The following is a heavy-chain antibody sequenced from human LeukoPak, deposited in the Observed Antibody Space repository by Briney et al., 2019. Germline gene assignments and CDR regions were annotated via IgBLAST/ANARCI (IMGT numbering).Heavy chain of an antibody. D-gene: IGHD2-2*01. J-gene: IGHJ6*02. CDR2: IRYDGSKK. CDR1: GFTFSNYA. CDR3: VKTNGTSLYYYYDYGMDV. Sequence: PGGSLRLSCAASGFTFSNYAMHWVRQAPGKGLEWVAFIRYDGSKKYYADSVKGRFTISRDNSKNTLYLQMNSLRAEDTAVFFCVKTNGTSLYYYYDYGMDVWGQGTTVTVSS. V-gene: IGHV3-30*02.